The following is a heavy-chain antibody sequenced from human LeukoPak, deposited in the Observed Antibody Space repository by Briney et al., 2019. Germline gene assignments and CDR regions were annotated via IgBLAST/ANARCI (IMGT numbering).Heavy chain of an antibody. CDR1: GYSFTNYW. CDR2: IYPGDSDT. CDR3: ARRDYDILTGYYSHLFDY. J-gene: IGHJ4*02. D-gene: IGHD3-9*01. V-gene: IGHV5-51*01. Sequence: GESLKISCKGSGYSFTNYWIGWVRQMPGKGLEWMGIIYPGDSDTRYSPSFQGQVTISADKSISTAYLQWSSLKASDTAMYYCARRDYDILTGYYSHLFDYWGQGTLVTVSS.